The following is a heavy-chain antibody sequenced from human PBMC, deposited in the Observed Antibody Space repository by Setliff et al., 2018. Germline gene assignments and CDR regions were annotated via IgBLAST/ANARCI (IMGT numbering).Heavy chain of an antibody. Sequence: GESLKISCKGSGYSFTSYWIGWVRQMPGKGLEWMGIIYPGDSDTRYGPSFQGQVTISADKSISTAYLQWSSLKASDTAMYYCARVGQQLVYYYYGMDVWGQGTTVTVSS. CDR2: IYPGDSDT. D-gene: IGHD6-13*01. V-gene: IGHV5-51*01. J-gene: IGHJ6*02. CDR1: GYSFTSYW. CDR3: ARVGQQLVYYYYGMDV.